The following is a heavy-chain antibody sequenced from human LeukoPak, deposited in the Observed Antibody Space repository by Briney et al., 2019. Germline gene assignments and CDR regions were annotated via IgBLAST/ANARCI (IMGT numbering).Heavy chain of an antibody. D-gene: IGHD2-2*01. CDR2: ISGSGGST. CDR3: AKDIPSPRIPAAGLFDY. J-gene: IGHJ4*02. V-gene: IGHV3-23*01. CDR1: GFTFSSYA. Sequence: PGGSLRLSCAASGFTFSSYAMSWVRQAPGKGLEWVSAISGSGGSTYYADSVKGRFTISRDNSKNTLYLQMNSLRAEDTAVYYCAKDIPSPRIPAAGLFDYWGQGNLVTVSS.